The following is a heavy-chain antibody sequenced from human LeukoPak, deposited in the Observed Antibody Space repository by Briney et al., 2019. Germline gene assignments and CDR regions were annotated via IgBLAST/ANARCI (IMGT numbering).Heavy chain of an antibody. J-gene: IGHJ4*02. CDR1: GFTFSSYE. CDR2: ISISGTTI. V-gene: IGHV3-48*03. CDR3: ARLGTYYYDSSGYSPDY. D-gene: IGHD3-22*01. Sequence: GGSLRLSCAHSGFTFSSYEMNWVPQAPAKGLEWVSYISISGTTIYYADSVKGRFTISSDNAKNSLYLQMHSLRAEDTAVYYCARLGTYYYDSSGYSPDYWGQGTLVTVSS.